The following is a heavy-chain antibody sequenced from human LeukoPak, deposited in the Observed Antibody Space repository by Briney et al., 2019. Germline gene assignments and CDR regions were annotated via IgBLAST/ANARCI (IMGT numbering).Heavy chain of an antibody. Sequence: PGGSLRLSCAASGFTFSSYSMNWVRQAPGKGLEWVSSISSSSSYIYYADSVKGRFTISRDNAKNSLYLQMNSLRAEDTAVYYCASSVVVPAAPLDYSGQGTLVTVSS. J-gene: IGHJ4*02. CDR1: GFTFSSYS. CDR2: ISSSSSYI. CDR3: ASSVVVPAAPLDY. V-gene: IGHV3-21*01. D-gene: IGHD2-2*01.